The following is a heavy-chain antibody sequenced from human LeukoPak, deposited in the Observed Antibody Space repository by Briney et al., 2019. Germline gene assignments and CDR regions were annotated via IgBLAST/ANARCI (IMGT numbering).Heavy chain of an antibody. CDR1: GFSFSNAW. CDR2: IKSKTNGGTT. V-gene: IGHV3-15*01. J-gene: IGHJ4*02. Sequence: GGSLRLSCVASGFSFSNAWMSWVRQAPGKGLEWVGRIKSKTNGGTTDYAAPVKGRFTISRDDSKNTLYLQMNSLKPEDTAVYYCTKFDYAAFEYWGQGALVTVSS. CDR3: TKFDYAAFEY. D-gene: IGHD4-17*01.